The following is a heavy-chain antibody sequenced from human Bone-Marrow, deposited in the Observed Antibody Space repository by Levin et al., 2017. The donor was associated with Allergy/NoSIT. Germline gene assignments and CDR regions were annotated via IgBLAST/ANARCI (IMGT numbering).Heavy chain of an antibody. D-gene: IGHD1-14*01. Sequence: ASVKVSCKASGYSFTSYDINWVRQATGQGLEWMGWMSPNSGNTGYAQKFQGRVTMTRDTAISVAYMELSSLTSDDTAVYYCARNPPATGWFDPWGQGTLVTVSS. CDR2: MSPNSGNT. V-gene: IGHV1-8*01. CDR1: GYSFTSYD. J-gene: IGHJ5*02. CDR3: ARNPPATGWFDP.